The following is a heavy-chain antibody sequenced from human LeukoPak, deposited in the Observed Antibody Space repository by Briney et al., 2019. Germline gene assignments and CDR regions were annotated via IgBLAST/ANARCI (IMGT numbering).Heavy chain of an antibody. V-gene: IGHV1-69*13. D-gene: IGHD6-13*01. CDR1: GGTFSSYA. J-gene: IGHJ6*02. Sequence: SVKVSCKASGGTFSSYAISWVRQAPGQGLEWMGGIIPIFGTANYAQKFQGRVTITADESTSTAYMELSSLRSEDTAVYYCARDGVAAAGTRRYYYYGMDVWGQGTTVTVSS. CDR3: ARDGVAAAGTRRYYYYGMDV. CDR2: IIPIFGTA.